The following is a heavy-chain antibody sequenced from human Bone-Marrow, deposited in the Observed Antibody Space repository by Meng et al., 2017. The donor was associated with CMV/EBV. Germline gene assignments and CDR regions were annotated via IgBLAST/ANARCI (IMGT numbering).Heavy chain of an antibody. J-gene: IGHJ6*02. CDR3: ARLKLSAYYYYGMDV. D-gene: IGHD1-7*01. CDR1: GGSIIGYY. CDR2: IYYSGST. V-gene: IGHV4-59*01. Sequence: GSLRLSCTVSGGSIIGYYWSWVRQPPGKGLEWIGYIYYSGSTNYNPSLKSRVTISVDTSKNQFSLKLSSVTAADTAVYYCARLKLSAYYYYGMDVWGQGTTVTVSS.